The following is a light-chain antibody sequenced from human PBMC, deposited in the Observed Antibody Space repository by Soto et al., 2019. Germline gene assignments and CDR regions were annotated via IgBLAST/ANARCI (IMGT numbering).Light chain of an antibody. J-gene: IGLJ3*02. V-gene: IGLV2-14*01. Sequence: QSALTQPASVSGSPGQSITISCTGTSSDVGAYNYVSWYQHHPGKAPKLMLYEVSNRPSGVSNRFSGSKSGSTASLTISGLQAEDEADYYCSSYTSSSTLVFGGGTKLTVL. CDR1: SSDVGAYNY. CDR3: SSYTSSSTLV. CDR2: EVS.